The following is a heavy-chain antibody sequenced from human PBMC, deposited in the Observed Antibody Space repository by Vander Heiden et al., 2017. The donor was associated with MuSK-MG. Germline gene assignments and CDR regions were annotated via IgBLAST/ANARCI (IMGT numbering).Heavy chain of an antibody. V-gene: IGHV1-69*06. CDR3: ARSFRDYDILTGYWDYYYGMDV. CDR2: IIPIFGTA. J-gene: IGHJ6*02. Sequence: QVQLVQSGAEVKKPGSSVKVSCKASGGTFSSYAISWVRQAPGQGLEWMGGIIPIFGTANYAQKFQGRVTITADKSTSTAYMELSSLRSEDTAVYYCARSFRDYDILTGYWDYYYGMDVWGQGTTVTVSS. D-gene: IGHD3-9*01. CDR1: GGTFSSYA.